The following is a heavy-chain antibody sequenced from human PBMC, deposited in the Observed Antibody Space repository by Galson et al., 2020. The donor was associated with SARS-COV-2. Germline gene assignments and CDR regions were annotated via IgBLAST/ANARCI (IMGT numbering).Heavy chain of an antibody. J-gene: IGHJ4*02. CDR2: IYSGGST. CDR3: ARSRYSSSWLFDY. CDR1: GFTVSSNY. Sequence: GGSLRLSCAASGFTVSSNYMSWVRQAPGKGLEWVSVIYSGGSTYYADSVKGRFTISRDNSKNTLYLQMNSLRAEDTAVYYCARSRYSSSWLFDYWGQGTLVTVSS. V-gene: IGHV3-66*01. D-gene: IGHD6-13*01.